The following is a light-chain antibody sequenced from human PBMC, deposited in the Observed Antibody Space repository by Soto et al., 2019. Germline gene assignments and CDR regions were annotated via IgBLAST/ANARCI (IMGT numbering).Light chain of an antibody. Sequence: EIVMTQSPATLSVSPGERATLSCRASQRIDTSLVWYQQRPGQDPRILLYNAATRATGITARFSGRGFGTEFTLTIISLQSEDFALYYCQQYYKWPPFTFGPGTKVDI. CDR1: QRIDTS. CDR2: NAA. J-gene: IGKJ3*01. V-gene: IGKV3-15*01. CDR3: QQYYKWPPFT.